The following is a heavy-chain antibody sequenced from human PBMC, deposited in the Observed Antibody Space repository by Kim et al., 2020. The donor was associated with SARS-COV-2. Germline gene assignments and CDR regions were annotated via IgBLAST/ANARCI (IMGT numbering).Heavy chain of an antibody. D-gene: IGHD4-17*01. CDR3: ARGLGGAGVTINY. CDR2: IIPIFGIA. V-gene: IGHV1-69*04. Sequence: SVKVSCKASGGTFSSYAISWVRQAPGQGLEWMGRIIPIFGIANYAQKFQGRVTITADKSTSTAYMELSSLRSEDTAVYYCARGLGGAGVTINYWGQGTLVTVSS. J-gene: IGHJ4*02. CDR1: GGTFSSYA.